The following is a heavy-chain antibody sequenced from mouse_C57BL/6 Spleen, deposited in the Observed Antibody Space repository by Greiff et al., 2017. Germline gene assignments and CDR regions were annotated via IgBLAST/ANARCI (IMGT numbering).Heavy chain of an antibody. J-gene: IGHJ3*01. CDR3: ARWIYYGSRYEAGFAD. CDR2: IYPGSGST. D-gene: IGHD1-1*01. CDR1: GYTFTSYW. Sequence: VQLQQPGAELVKPGASVKMSCKASGYTFTSYWITWVKQRPGQGLEWIGDIYPGSGSTNYNEKFKSKATLTVDTASSTAYLQLSSRTSEDSAVYYCARWIYYGSRYEAGFADWGHVALVTVSA. V-gene: IGHV1-55*01.